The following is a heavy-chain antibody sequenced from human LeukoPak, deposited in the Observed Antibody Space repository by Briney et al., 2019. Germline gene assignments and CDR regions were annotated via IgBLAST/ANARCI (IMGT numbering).Heavy chain of an antibody. D-gene: IGHD4-17*01. CDR1: GFTFSDYY. CDR3: AKNSLSSRLRYFDY. V-gene: IGHV3-11*04. J-gene: IGHJ4*02. CDR2: ISSSGNTI. Sequence: PGGSLRLSCAASGFTFSDYYMSWIRQAPGKGLEWVSYISSSGNTIYYADSVKGRFTISRDNSKNTLFLQMNSLRTEDTAVYYCAKNSLSSRLRYFDYWGQGTLVTVSS.